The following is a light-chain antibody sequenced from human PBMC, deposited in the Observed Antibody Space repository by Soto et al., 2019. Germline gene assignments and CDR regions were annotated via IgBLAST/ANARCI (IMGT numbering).Light chain of an antibody. V-gene: IGKV3-11*01. J-gene: IGKJ1*01. CDR2: DAS. CDR1: QSVSSY. Sequence: EILLTQSPATLSLSPGERATLSCRASQSVSSYLAWYQQKPGQAPRLLIYDASNRATDIPARFSGSGSGTYFTLTISSLAPEDFAVYYCQQRSNWPWTFRQGTNV. CDR3: QQRSNWPWT.